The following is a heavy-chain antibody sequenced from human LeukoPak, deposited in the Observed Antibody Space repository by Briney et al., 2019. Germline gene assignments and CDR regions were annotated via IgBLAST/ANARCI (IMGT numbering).Heavy chain of an antibody. CDR1: GGTFSSYA. D-gene: IGHD4-17*01. CDR3: ARDHRMTTVTTLHY. J-gene: IGHJ4*02. V-gene: IGHV1-69*05. CDR2: IIPIFGTA. Sequence: SVKVSCKASGGTFSSYAISWVRQAPGQGLEWMGRIIPIFGTANYAQKFQGRVTITTDESTGTAYMELSSLRSEDTAVYYCARDHRMTTVTTLHYWGQGTLVTVSS.